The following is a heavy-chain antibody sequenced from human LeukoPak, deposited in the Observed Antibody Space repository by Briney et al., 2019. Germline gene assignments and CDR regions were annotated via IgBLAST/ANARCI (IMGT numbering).Heavy chain of an antibody. Sequence: SETLSLTCAVYGGSFSGYYWSWIRQPPGKGLEWIGEINHSGSTNYNPSLKSRVTISVDTSKNQFSLKLSSVTAADTAVYYCARGRSHSSVFLFDYWGLGTLVTVSS. CDR1: GGSFSGYY. D-gene: IGHD5/OR15-5a*01. CDR3: ARGRSHSSVFLFDY. V-gene: IGHV4-34*01. CDR2: INHSGST. J-gene: IGHJ4*02.